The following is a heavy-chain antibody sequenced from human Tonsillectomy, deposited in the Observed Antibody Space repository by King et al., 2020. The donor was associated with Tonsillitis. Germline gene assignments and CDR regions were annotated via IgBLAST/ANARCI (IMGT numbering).Heavy chain of an antibody. Sequence: VQLVESGGGVVQPGRSLRLSCAASGFTFSSYGMHWVRQAPGKGLEWVAVISYDGSNKYYADSVKGRFTISRDNSKNTLYLQMNSLRAEDTAVYYCATDYSGGYSVIDYWGQGTLVTVSS. CDR3: ATDYSGGYSVIDY. D-gene: IGHD1-26*01. V-gene: IGHV3-33*05. CDR2: ISYDGSNK. CDR1: GFTFSSYG. J-gene: IGHJ4*02.